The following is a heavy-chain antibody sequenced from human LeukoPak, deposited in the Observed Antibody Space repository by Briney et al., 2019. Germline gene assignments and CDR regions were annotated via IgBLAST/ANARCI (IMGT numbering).Heavy chain of an antibody. CDR1: GFTFSDYY. CDR3: ARGYSSSLNYFDY. J-gene: IGHJ4*02. D-gene: IGHD6-13*01. Sequence: GGSLRLSCAASGFTFSDYYMSWIRQAPGKGLEWVSYISSSGSTIYYADSVKGRFTISRDNAKNSLYLQMNSLRAEGTAVYYCARGYSSSLNYFDYWGQGTLVTVSS. V-gene: IGHV3-11*04. CDR2: ISSSGSTI.